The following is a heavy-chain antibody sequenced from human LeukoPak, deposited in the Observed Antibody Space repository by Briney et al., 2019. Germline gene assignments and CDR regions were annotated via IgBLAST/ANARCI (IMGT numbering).Heavy chain of an antibody. Sequence: PGGSLRLSCAASGFTFSGSAMHWVRQASGKGLEWVGRIRSKANNYATAYAASVKGRFTISRDDSKNTAYLQMNSLKTEDTAVYYCTRRSDGGSGSYYNNYWSQGTLVTVSS. CDR1: GFTFSGSA. CDR3: TRRSDGGSGSYYNNY. J-gene: IGHJ4*02. D-gene: IGHD3-10*01. CDR2: IRSKANNYAT. V-gene: IGHV3-73*01.